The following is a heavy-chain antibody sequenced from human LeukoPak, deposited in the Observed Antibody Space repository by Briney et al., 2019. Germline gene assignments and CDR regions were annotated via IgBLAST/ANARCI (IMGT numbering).Heavy chain of an antibody. CDR3: ARDLEGVYYDSSGSNAFDI. CDR2: IYTSGST. CDR1: GGSISSYY. V-gene: IGHV4-4*07. J-gene: IGHJ3*02. Sequence: SETLSLTCTVSGGSISSYYWSWIRQPAGKGLEWIGRIYTSGSTNYNPSLKSRVTMSVDTSKNQFSLKLSSVTAADTAVYYCARDLEGVYYDSSGSNAFDIWGQGTMVTVSS. D-gene: IGHD3-22*01.